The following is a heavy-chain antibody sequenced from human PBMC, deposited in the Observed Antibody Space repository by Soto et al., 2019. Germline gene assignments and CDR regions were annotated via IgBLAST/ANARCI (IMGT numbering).Heavy chain of an antibody. D-gene: IGHD6-19*01. V-gene: IGHV1-18*01. CDR1: GYTFTSYG. CDR2: ISAYNGNT. Sequence: GASVKVSCKASGYTFTSYGISWVRQAPGQGLEWMGWISAYNGNTNYAQKLQGRVTMTTDTSTSTAYMELRSLRSDDTAVYYCAMRLLRSWVAVVFAYYYYYMDVWVKGTTVTVSS. CDR3: AMRLLRSWVAVVFAYYYYYMDV. J-gene: IGHJ6*03.